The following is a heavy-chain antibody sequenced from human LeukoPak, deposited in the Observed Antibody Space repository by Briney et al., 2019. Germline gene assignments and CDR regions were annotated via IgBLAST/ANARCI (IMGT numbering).Heavy chain of an antibody. J-gene: IGHJ6*03. CDR3: ARDLEDIVVVPAAMNYYYMDV. CDR1: GYTFTSYG. CDR2: ISAYNGNT. Sequence: GASVKVSCKASGYTFTSYGISWVRQAPGQGLEWMGWISAYNGNTNYAQKLQGRVTMTTDTSTSTAYMELRSLRSDDTAVYYCARDLEDIVVVPAAMNYYYMDVWGKGTTVTVSS. V-gene: IGHV1-18*01. D-gene: IGHD2-2*01.